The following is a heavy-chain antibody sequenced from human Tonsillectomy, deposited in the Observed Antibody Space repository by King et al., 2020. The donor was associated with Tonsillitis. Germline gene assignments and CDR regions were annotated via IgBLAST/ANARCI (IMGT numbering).Heavy chain of an antibody. V-gene: IGHV3-30*03. Sequence: VQLVESGGGVVQPGRSLRLSCAASGFTFSSFGIHWVRQAPGKGLEWVAFISYDGSNKYYADSVKGRFTISRDNSKNTLYLQMSSLRAEDTAVYYCARGARGSHFDYWGQGTLVTVSS. D-gene: IGHD3-10*01. CDR2: ISYDGSNK. CDR1: GFTFSSFG. CDR3: ARGARGSHFDY. J-gene: IGHJ4*02.